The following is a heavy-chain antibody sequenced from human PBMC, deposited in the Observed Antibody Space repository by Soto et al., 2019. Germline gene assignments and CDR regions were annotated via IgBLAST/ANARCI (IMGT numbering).Heavy chain of an antibody. J-gene: IGHJ6*02. CDR3: AKDRAAAAPYYYYYGMDV. D-gene: IGHD6-13*01. V-gene: IGHV3-30*18. Sequence: QVQLVESGGGVVQPGRSLRLSCAASGFTFSSYGMHWVRQAPGKGLEWVAVISYDGSNKYYADSVKGRFTISRDNSKNTXSLQMNSLRAEDTAVYYCAKDRAAAAPYYYYYGMDVWGQGTTVTVSS. CDR1: GFTFSSYG. CDR2: ISYDGSNK.